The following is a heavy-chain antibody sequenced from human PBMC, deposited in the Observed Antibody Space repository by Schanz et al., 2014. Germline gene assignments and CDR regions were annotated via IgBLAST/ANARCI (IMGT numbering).Heavy chain of an antibody. CDR2: INPNSGGS. V-gene: IGHV1-2*05. J-gene: IGHJ1*01. CDR1: GYSFTDHH. D-gene: IGHD3-10*01. Sequence: QVQLVQSGAEVKKPGASVRVSCKASGYSFTDHHLHWVRQAPGQGPEWMGRINPNSGGSNYAQKFQGRVTMTGDTSISTEYMEIRRRREEDTEGYYCERGLPGMGSGSYYNQYFQHWGQGTLVTVSS. CDR3: ERGLPGMGSGSYYNQYFQH.